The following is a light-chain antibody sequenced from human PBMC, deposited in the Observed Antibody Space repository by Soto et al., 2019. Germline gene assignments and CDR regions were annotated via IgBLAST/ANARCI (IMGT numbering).Light chain of an antibody. Sequence: DIQLTQSPSFLSASVGDRVTITCRASQDIRSYLAWYQQKPGKAPKLLIYFASTLQSGVPSRFSGSASGTEFTLTISSLQPEDFATYYFQQVNGYPLNFGPGTKVDIK. CDR1: QDIRSY. V-gene: IGKV1-9*01. CDR2: FAS. J-gene: IGKJ3*01. CDR3: QQVNGYPLN.